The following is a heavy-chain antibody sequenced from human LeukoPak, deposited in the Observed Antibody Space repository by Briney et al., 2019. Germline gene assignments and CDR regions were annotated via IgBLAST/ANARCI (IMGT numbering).Heavy chain of an antibody. V-gene: IGHV4-59*01. D-gene: IGHD3-22*01. Sequence: SETLSLTCTVSGGSISSYYWRWIRQPPGKGLEWIGYIYYSGSTNYNPSLKSRVTISVDTSKNQFSLKLSSVTAADTAVYYCARAAYRDYYDSSGYFFDYWGQGTLVTVSS. CDR3: ARAAYRDYYDSSGYFFDY. CDR1: GGSISSYY. CDR2: IYYSGST. J-gene: IGHJ4*02.